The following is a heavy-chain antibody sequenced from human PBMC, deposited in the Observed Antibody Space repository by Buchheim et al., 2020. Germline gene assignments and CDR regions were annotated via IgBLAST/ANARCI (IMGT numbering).Heavy chain of an antibody. CDR3: ARVLRYFDWLRKHASMDKLIDY. Sequence: QVQLQQWGAGLLKPSETLSLTCAVYGGSFSGYYWSWIRQPPGKGLEWIGEINHSGSTNYNPSLKSRVTISVDTSKNQFSLKLSSVTAADTAVYYCARVLRYFDWLRKHASMDKLIDYWGQGTL. J-gene: IGHJ4*02. CDR2: INHSGST. V-gene: IGHV4-34*01. CDR1: GGSFSGYY. D-gene: IGHD3-9*01.